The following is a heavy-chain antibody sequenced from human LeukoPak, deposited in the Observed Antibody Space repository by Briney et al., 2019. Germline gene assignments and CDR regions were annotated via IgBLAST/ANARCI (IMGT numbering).Heavy chain of an antibody. J-gene: IGHJ5*02. CDR1: GFTFSSYW. D-gene: IGHD3-10*01. CDR3: TTDRGALTS. V-gene: IGHV3-15*01. Sequence: PGGSLRLSCAASGFTFSSYWMSWVRQTPGKGLEWVGRIQSKTDGGAPDYAAPVKGRFTFSRDDSTNTLYLQMNSLKTEDTAVYYCTTDRGALTSWGQGTLVTVSS. CDR2: IQSKTDGGAP.